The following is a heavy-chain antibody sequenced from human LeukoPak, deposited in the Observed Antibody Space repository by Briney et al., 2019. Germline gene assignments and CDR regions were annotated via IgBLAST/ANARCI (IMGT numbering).Heavy chain of an antibody. CDR3: TRVMDIVVVPAACFDY. J-gene: IGHJ4*02. V-gene: IGHV3-49*04. Sequence: SLRLSCTASGFTFGDYAMSWVRQAPGKGLEWVGFIRSKAYGGTTEYAASVKGRFTISRDDSKSIAYLQMNSLKTEDTAVYYCTRVMDIVVVPAACFDYWGQGTLVTVSS. CDR1: GFTFGDYA. CDR2: IRSKAYGGTT. D-gene: IGHD2-2*03.